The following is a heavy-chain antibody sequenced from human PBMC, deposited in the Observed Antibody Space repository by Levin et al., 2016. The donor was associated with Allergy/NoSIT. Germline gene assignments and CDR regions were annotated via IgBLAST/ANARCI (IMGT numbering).Heavy chain of an antibody. Sequence: SGPTLVKPTQTLTLTCTFSGFSFSTRRVGVGWIRQPPGKALEWLALISWDGDKRYSPSLETRLTLAKDTSKNQVVLTMTNMAPVDTATYYCAHIQPTWGYIDAFDVWGQGIVVTVSS. J-gene: IGHJ3*01. D-gene: IGHD2-2*02. CDR3: AHIQPTWGYIDAFDV. CDR1: GFSFSTRRVG. V-gene: IGHV2-5*02. CDR2: ISWDGDK.